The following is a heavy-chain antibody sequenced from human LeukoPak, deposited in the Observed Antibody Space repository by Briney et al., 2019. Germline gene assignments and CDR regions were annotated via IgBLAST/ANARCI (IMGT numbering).Heavy chain of an antibody. CDR1: GFTFSSYA. V-gene: IGHV3-23*01. D-gene: IGHD1-26*01. CDR2: ISGSGGST. J-gene: IGHJ4*02. Sequence: GGSLRLSCAASGFTFSSYAMSWVRQAPGKGLEWVSSISGSGGSTYYADSVKGRFTISRDNSKNTLYVQMNSLGAEDTALYYCAKGRLWGPEGAVDYWGQGTLVTVSS. CDR3: AKGRLWGPEGAVDY.